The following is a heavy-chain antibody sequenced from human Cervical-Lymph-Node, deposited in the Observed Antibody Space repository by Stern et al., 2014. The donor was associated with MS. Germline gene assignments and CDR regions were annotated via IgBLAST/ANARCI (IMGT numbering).Heavy chain of an antibody. CDR1: GGSINSYY. CDR3: ARIGLTPLPVVYFHYGMDV. D-gene: IGHD3-9*01. V-gene: IGHV4-59*01. J-gene: IGHJ6*02. Sequence: VQLVESGPGLVKPSETLSLTCTVSGGSINSYYWTWIRQPPGKGLEWVGYIYYLGTTDYNPSLQSRVTLSVDMPKNQFSLKLSSLTAADTAVYYCARIGLTPLPVVYFHYGMDVWGQGTTVTVSS. CDR2: IYYLGTT.